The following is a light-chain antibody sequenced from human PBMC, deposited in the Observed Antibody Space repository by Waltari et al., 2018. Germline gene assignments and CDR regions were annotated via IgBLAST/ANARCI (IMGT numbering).Light chain of an antibody. CDR3: LQDYNYPRT. CDR2: ASS. V-gene: IGKV1-6*01. CDR1: QGIRND. Sequence: AIQMTQSPSSLSASVGDRVTITCRASQGIRNDLGGYQQKPGKAPKLLIYASSSLQGGVPSRFSGSGSGTDFTLTISSLRPEDFATYYCLQDYNYPRTFGPGTKVDIK. J-gene: IGKJ3*01.